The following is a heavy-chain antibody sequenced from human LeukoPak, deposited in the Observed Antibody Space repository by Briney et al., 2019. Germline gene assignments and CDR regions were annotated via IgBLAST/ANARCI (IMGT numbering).Heavy chain of an antibody. CDR3: ARDYDILTGYYNYFDY. J-gene: IGHJ4*02. V-gene: IGHV4-38-2*02. Sequence: SETLSLTCAVSGYSISSGYYWGWIRQPPGKGLEWIGSIYHSGSTYYNPSLKSRVTISVDTSKNRFSLKLSSVTAADTAVYYCARDYDILTGYYNYFDYWGQGTLVTVSS. D-gene: IGHD3-9*01. CDR1: GYSISSGYY. CDR2: IYHSGST.